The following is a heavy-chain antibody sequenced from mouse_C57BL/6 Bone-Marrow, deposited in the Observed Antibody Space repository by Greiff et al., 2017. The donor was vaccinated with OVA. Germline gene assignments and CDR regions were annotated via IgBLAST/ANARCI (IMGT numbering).Heavy chain of an antibody. CDR3: ARRAGTGFDY. CDR1: GFTFSDYG. CDR2: ISSGSSTI. Sequence: EVHLVESGGGLVKPGGSLKLSCAASGFTFSDYGMHWVRQAPEKGLEWVAYISSGSSTIYYADTVKGRFTISRDKAKNTLFLQMTSLRSEDTAMYYCARRAGTGFDYWGQGTTLTGSS. V-gene: IGHV5-17*01. J-gene: IGHJ2*01. D-gene: IGHD3-3*01.